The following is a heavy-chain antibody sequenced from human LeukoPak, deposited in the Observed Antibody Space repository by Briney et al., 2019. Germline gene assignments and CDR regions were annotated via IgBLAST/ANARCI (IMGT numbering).Heavy chain of an antibody. D-gene: IGHD7-27*01. Sequence: ASVKVSCKASGNTFISYDINWVRQATGPGLEWMGWMSPNSGNTGYAQKFQGRVTMTRNTSISTAYMELSSLRSEDTAVYYCVKGPPNWGFDYWGQGTLVTVPS. V-gene: IGHV1-8*01. CDR2: MSPNSGNT. J-gene: IGHJ4*02. CDR3: VKGPPNWGFDY. CDR1: GNTFISYD.